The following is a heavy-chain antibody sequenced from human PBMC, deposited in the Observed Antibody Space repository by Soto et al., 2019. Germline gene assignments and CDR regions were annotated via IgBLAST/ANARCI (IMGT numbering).Heavy chain of an antibody. D-gene: IGHD3-10*01. J-gene: IGHJ6*02. CDR3: ARGALYGSGSYYQNHYYYYGMDV. CDR1: GYTFTSYG. CDR2: ISAYNGNT. Sequence: ASVKVSCKASGYTFTSYGISWVRQAPGQGLEWMGWISAYNGNTNYAQKLQGRVTMTTDTSTSTAYMELRSLRSDDTAVYYCARGALYGSGSYYQNHYYYYGMDVWGQGTTVTVSS. V-gene: IGHV1-18*01.